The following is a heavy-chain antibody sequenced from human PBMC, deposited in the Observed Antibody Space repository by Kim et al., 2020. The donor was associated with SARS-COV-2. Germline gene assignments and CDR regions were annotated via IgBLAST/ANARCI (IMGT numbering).Heavy chain of an antibody. V-gene: IGHV6-1*01. CDR2: YN. Sequence: YNDYAVSVKSRITINPDTTKNQFSLQLNSVTPEDTAVYYCARAKQLLFDSWGQGTLVTVSS. J-gene: IGHJ4*02. D-gene: IGHD2-2*01. CDR3: ARAKQLLFDS.